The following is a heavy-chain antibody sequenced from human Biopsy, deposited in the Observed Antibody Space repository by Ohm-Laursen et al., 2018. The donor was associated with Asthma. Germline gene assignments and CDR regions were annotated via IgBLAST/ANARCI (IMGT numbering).Heavy chain of an antibody. CDR2: ISVYNGNT. CDR3: ARAVDYSHYYGIDV. V-gene: IGHV1-18*01. D-gene: IGHD3-10*01. J-gene: IGHJ6*02. Sequence: ALVKVSCKTSGYTFNSAGITWVRQAPGQGLEWMGWISVYNGNTKVAQKLQDRVTMITDTSTSTAYMELRSLRSDDTAVYFCARAVDYSHYYGIDVWGQGTTVTVS. CDR1: GYTFNSAG.